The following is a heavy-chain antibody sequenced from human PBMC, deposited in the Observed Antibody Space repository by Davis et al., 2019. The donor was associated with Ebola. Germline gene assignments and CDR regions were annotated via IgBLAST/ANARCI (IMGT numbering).Heavy chain of an antibody. D-gene: IGHD3-3*01. J-gene: IGHJ6*04. CDR2: IRYDGSDK. Sequence: GGSLRLSCAASGFTFSSSGMHWVRQAPGKGLEWVAFIRYDGSDKYYADSVKGRFTISRDYSKNTVSLKMNSLRAEDTAVYYCAKSGLSFGVVKYHYGMDVWGKGTTVTVSS. CDR3: AKSGLSFGVVKYHYGMDV. V-gene: IGHV3-30*02. CDR1: GFTFSSSG.